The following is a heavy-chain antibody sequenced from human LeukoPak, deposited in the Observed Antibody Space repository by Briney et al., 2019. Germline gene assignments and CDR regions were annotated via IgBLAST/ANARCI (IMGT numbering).Heavy chain of an antibody. CDR1: GYSISSGYY. V-gene: IGHV4-38-2*02. Sequence: PPETLSLTCAVSGYSISSGYYWGWIRQPPGKGLEWIGSIYHSGSTYYNPSLKSRVTISVDTSKNQFSLKLSSVTAADTAVYYCARDLEGWGDWGQGTLVTVSS. D-gene: IGHD7-27*01. J-gene: IGHJ4*02. CDR3: ARDLEGWGD. CDR2: IYHSGST.